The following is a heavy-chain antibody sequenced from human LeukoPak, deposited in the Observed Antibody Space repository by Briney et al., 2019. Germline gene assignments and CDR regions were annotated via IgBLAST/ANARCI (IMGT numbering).Heavy chain of an antibody. Sequence: ASVRVSCKASGYTFTGYYMHWVRQAPGQGLEWMGWINPNSGGTNYAQKFQGRVTMTRDTTISTAYMELSRLRSDDTAVYYCARESLGPRYYDSSACDIWGQGTMVTVSS. D-gene: IGHD3-22*01. V-gene: IGHV1-2*02. J-gene: IGHJ3*02. CDR2: INPNSGGT. CDR3: ARESLGPRYYDSSACDI. CDR1: GYTFTGYY.